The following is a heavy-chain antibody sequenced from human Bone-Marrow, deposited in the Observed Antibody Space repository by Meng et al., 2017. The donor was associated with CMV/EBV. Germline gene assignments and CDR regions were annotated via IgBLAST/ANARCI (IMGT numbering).Heavy chain of an antibody. CDR1: GFTVSSNY. J-gene: IGHJ4*02. Sequence: ELQLVEAGGGLVQPGGSLRLSCAASGFTVSSNYMSWVRQAPGKGLEWVSVIYSGGSTYYADSVKGRFTISRDNSKNTLYLQMNSLRAEDTAVYYCAREGIAAAGFDWGQGTLVTVSS. V-gene: IGHV3-66*01. CDR2: IYSGGST. D-gene: IGHD6-13*01. CDR3: AREGIAAAGFD.